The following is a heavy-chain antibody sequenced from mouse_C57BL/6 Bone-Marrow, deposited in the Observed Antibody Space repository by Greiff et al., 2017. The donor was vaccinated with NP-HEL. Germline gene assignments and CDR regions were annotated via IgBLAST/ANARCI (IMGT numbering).Heavy chain of an antibody. J-gene: IGHJ3*01. V-gene: IGHV6-3*01. Sequence: EVQLQESGGGLVQPGGSMKLSCVASGFTFSNYWMNWVRQSPEKGLEWVAQIRLKSDNYATHYAESVKGRFTISRDDSKSSVYLQMNNLRAEDTGIYYCTGGNRYVQTWFAYWGQGTLVTVSA. D-gene: IGHD2-12*01. CDR1: GFTFSNYW. CDR3: TGGNRYVQTWFAY. CDR2: IRLKSDNYAT.